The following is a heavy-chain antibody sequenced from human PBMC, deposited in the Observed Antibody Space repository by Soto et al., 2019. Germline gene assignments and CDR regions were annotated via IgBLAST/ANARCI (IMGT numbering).Heavy chain of an antibody. CDR1: GGSISSGGYY. Sequence: SETLSLTCTVSGGSISSGGYYWSWIRQHPGKGLEWIGYIYYSGSTYYNPSLKSRVTISVDTSKNQFSLKLSSVTAADTAVYYCARDRRYYDSSGYSSFDYWGQGTLVTVPQ. V-gene: IGHV4-31*03. CDR3: ARDRRYYDSSGYSSFDY. D-gene: IGHD3-22*01. J-gene: IGHJ4*02. CDR2: IYYSGST.